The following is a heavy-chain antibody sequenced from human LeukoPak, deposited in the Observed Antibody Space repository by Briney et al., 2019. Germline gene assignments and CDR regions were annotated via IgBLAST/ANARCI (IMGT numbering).Heavy chain of an antibody. V-gene: IGHV3-73*01. Sequence: GGSLRLSCAASGFTSSGSAMHWVRQASGKGLEWVGRIRSKVKSYATAYAASVKGRFTISRDDSKNTAYLQMNSLKTEDTAVYYCTRHLYNWNDGYYYYMDVWGKGTTVTVSS. J-gene: IGHJ6*03. CDR3: TRHLYNWNDGYYYYMDV. D-gene: IGHD1-20*01. CDR1: GFTSSGSA. CDR2: IRSKVKSYAT.